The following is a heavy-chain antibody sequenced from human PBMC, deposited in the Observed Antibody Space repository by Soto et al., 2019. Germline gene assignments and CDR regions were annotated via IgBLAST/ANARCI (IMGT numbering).Heavy chain of an antibody. D-gene: IGHD4-17*01. V-gene: IGHV2-5*02. CDR3: AHRTTTVTWSCDP. CDR1: GFSLTTSGVG. Sequence: QITLKESGPTLVKPTQTLTLTCTFSGFSLTTSGVGVGWIRQPPGKALEWLALIYWDDDKRYSPSMTSRLTITKDTSKNQVVLTMTNMAPAATATYFCAHRTTTVTWSCDPWGQGTLVTVSS. CDR2: IYWDDDK. J-gene: IGHJ5*02.